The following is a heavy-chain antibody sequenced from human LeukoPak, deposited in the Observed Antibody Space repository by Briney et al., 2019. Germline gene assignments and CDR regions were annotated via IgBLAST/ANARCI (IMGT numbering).Heavy chain of an antibody. CDR2: MNPNSGNT. D-gene: IGHD5-18*01. J-gene: IGHJ4*02. CDR3: ACGYSYGEFDY. Sequence: ASVKVSCKASGYTFASYDINWVRRATGQGLEWMGWMNPNSGNTGYAQKFQGRVTMTRNTSISTAYMELSSLRSDDTAVYYCACGYSYGEFDYWGQGTLVTVSS. V-gene: IGHV1-8*01. CDR1: GYTFASYD.